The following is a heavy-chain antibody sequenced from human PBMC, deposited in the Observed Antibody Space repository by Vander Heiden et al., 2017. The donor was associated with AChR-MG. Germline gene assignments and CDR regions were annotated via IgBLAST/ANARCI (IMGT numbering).Heavy chain of an antibody. CDR2: ISGTNRYI. CDR3: AREVSEAFDI. J-gene: IGHJ3*02. V-gene: IGHV3-21*01. Sequence: EVQVVESGGGLVKPGGSLRLSCAASGFTFSSSTMNWVRQAPGKGLELVSSISGTNRYIYYADSVKGRFTVSRDNAKNSLYLQMNSLRAEDTAVYYCAREVSEAFDIWGQGTMVTVSS. CDR1: GFTFSSST.